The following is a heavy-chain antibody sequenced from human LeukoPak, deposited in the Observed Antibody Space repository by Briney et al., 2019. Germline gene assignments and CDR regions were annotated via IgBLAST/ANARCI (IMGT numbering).Heavy chain of an antibody. CDR3: ARSDSSSAYTAFDS. Sequence: SETLSLTCSVSGDSINTAYWSWIRQPAGQGPEWIGRMFFNGITNYNPSLKSRVTLSLDKSKSLFSLNLTSVTAADTAVYFCARSDSSSAYTAFDSWGQGTLVTVS. J-gene: IGHJ4*02. CDR2: MFFNGIT. CDR1: GDSINTAY. V-gene: IGHV4-4*07. D-gene: IGHD2-2*01.